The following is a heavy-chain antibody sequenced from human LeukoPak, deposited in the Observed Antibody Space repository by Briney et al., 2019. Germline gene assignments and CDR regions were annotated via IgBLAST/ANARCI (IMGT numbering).Heavy chain of an antibody. CDR3: GKEPWEGSGYIHY. CDR2: ISGFGDRT. J-gene: IGHJ4*02. CDR1: GFSFTSYP. Sequence: GGSLRLSCAASGFSFTSYPMTWVRQAPGKGLEWVSAISGFGDRTVYADSVKGRFTISRDNSKSTLYLQMNGLKAGDTAIYYCGKEPWEGSGYIHYWGQGILVTVSS. D-gene: IGHD3-3*01. V-gene: IGHV3-23*01.